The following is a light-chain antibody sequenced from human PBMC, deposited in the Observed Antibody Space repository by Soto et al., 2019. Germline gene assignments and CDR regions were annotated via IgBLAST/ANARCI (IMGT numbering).Light chain of an antibody. CDR2: DVS. CDR1: SGDIGDYKY. V-gene: IGLV2-14*03. Sequence: QSALTQPASVSGSPGQSITISCTGSSGDIGDYKYVSWYKQHPGKAPKLMIYDVSNRPSGVSNRFSGSKSGNTASLTISGLQAEDDADYYCSSYTSTNFVIFGGGTKLTVL. CDR3: SSYTSTNFVI. J-gene: IGLJ2*01.